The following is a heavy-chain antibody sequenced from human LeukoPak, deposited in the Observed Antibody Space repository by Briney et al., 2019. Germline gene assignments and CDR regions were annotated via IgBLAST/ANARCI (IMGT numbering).Heavy chain of an antibody. J-gene: IGHJ4*02. V-gene: IGHV4-34*01. CDR3: ARQTGSGLFILP. CDR1: GGFFSGYY. Sequence: SETLSLTCAVYGGFFSGYYWSWIRQPPGKGLEWIGEINHSGSTNYNPSLKSRVTISVDTSKNRFSLKLTSVTAADTAVYYCARQTGSGLFILPGGQGTLVTVSS. CDR2: INHSGST. D-gene: IGHD3/OR15-3a*01.